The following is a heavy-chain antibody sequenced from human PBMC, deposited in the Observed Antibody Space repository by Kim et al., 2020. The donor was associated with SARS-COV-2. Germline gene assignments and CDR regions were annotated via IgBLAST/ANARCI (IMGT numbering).Heavy chain of an antibody. J-gene: IGHJ4*02. V-gene: IGHV5-51*01. D-gene: IGHD3-22*01. CDR3: ASGRYYCYFDN. Sequence: GESLKISCKDSGYSFTNFWIGWVRQMPGKGLELMGIIYPSDSDSRYSPSFQGQVTIPADKSINTAYLQWSSLQAPDTAIYYCASGRYYCYFDNWGQGTLVTVSS. CDR2: IYPSDSDS. CDR1: GYSFTNFW.